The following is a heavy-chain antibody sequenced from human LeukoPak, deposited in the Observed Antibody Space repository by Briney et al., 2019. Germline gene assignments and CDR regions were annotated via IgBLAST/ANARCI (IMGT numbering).Heavy chain of an antibody. CDR2: ISYDGSNK. D-gene: IGHD2-15*01. J-gene: IGHJ4*02. CDR1: GFTFSSYA. CDR3: ARELGYCSGGSCYSSFDY. Sequence: GRSLRHSCAASGFTFSSYAMHWVRQAPGKGLEWVAVISYDGSNKYYADSVKGRFTISRDNSKNTLYLQMNSLRAEDTAVYYCARELGYCSGGSCYSSFDYWGQGTLVTVSS. V-gene: IGHV3-30-3*01.